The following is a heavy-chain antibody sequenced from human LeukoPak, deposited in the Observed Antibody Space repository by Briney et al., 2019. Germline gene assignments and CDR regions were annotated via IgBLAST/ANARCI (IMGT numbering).Heavy chain of an antibody. V-gene: IGHV3-23*01. J-gene: IGHJ3*02. CDR2: ISGSGGST. CDR3: AKDQSKAGGAFDI. Sequence: QAGGSLRLSCAASGFTFSSYAMSWVRQAPGKGLEWVSAISGSGGSTYYADSVKGRFTISRDNSKNTLYLQMNSLRAEDTAVYYCAKDQSKAGGAFDIWGQGTMVTVSS. CDR1: GFTFSSYA. D-gene: IGHD1-14*01.